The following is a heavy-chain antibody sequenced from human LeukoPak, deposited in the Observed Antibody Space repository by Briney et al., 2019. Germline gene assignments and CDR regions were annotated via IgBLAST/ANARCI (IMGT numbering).Heavy chain of an antibody. CDR3: AHTIFGKDDAFDI. CDR2: IYFSGNT. Sequence: SETLSLTCSVSGGSISSTYYYWGWIRQPPGKGLEWIGSIYFSGNTYYNPSLKSRVTISVDTSENHFSLGLSSVTAADTAVYYCAHTIFGKDDAFDIWGQGTMVTVSS. J-gene: IGHJ3*02. CDR1: GGSISSTYYY. D-gene: IGHD3-3*01. V-gene: IGHV4-39*07.